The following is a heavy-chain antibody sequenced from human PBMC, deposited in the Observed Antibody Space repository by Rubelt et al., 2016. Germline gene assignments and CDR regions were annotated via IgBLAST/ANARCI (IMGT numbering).Heavy chain of an antibody. Sequence: ESGGGLIQPGGSLRLSCAASGFTFSSYAMSWVRQAPGKGLEWVSYISSSSSTIYYADSVKGRFTVSRDNAKNSVFLQMDSLRAEDTAIYYCVGHFGVAISGWGQGTLVTVSS. CDR1: GFTFSSYA. CDR3: VGHFGVAISG. V-gene: IGHV3-48*04. D-gene: IGHD3-3*01. J-gene: IGHJ4*02. CDR2: ISSSSSTI.